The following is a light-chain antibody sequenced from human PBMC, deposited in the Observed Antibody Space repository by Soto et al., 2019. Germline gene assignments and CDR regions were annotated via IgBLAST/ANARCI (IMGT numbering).Light chain of an antibody. CDR3: SSYRRASTLYVI. V-gene: IGLV2-14*01. J-gene: IGLJ2*01. Sequence: QPASVSGSPGQSITISCTGTSNDVGGYNYVSWYQHYPGKAPKLIISEVSHRPSGVSNRFSGSKSGNTASLTISGLQAEDEADYYCSSYRRASTLYVIFGGGTKLTVL. CDR1: SNDVGGYNY. CDR2: EVS.